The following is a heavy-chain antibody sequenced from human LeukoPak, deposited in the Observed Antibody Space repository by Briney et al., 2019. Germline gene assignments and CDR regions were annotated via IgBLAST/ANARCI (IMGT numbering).Heavy chain of an antibody. J-gene: IGHJ6*02. D-gene: IGHD3-22*01. CDR3: ASRDSSVTTPKYYYYGMDV. CDR2: ISPILGIA. V-gene: IGHV1-69*02. Sequence: ASVKVSCKASGGTFSSYTISWVRQAPGQGLEWMGRISPILGIANYAQKFQGRVTITADKSTSTAYMELSSLRSEDTAVYYCASRDSSVTTPKYYYYGMDVWDQGTTVTVSS. CDR1: GGTFSSYT.